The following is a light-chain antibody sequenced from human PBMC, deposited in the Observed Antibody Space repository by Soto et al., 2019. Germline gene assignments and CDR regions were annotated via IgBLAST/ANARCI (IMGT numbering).Light chain of an antibody. Sequence: DVVMAQSPLSLPVTLGQPASISCRSNQSLGYGDGNTYLSCMQQRPGQSPRRLIYQVSKRGSGVPGRFSGSGSGSGFTLKISRVEAEDVGVCCCLQGTHWPHTFGQGTRLEIK. CDR1: QSLGYGDGNTY. J-gene: IGKJ5*01. V-gene: IGKV2-30*01. CDR3: LQGTHWPHT. CDR2: QVS.